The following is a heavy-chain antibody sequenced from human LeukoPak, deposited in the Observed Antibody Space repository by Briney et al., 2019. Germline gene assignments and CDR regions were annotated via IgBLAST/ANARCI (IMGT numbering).Heavy chain of an antibody. CDR3: ARARYSGYDVGAVDY. V-gene: IGHV1-18*01. J-gene: IGHJ4*02. CDR1: GYTFTSYG. CDR2: ISAYNGNT. Sequence: GASVKVSCKASGYTFTSYGISWVRQAPGQGLEWMGWISAYNGNTNYVQKLQGRVTMTTDTSTSTAYMELRSLRSDDTAVYYCARARYSGYDVGAVDYWGQGTLVTVSS. D-gene: IGHD5-12*01.